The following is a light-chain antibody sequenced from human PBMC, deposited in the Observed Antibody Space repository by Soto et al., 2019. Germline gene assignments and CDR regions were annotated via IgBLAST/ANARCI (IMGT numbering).Light chain of an antibody. CDR2: DAS. Sequence: DIQMTQSRSALSASVGDRVTLTCRASQSISSWLAWYQQKPGKAPKLLIYDASSLESGVPSRFSGSGSGTEFTLTISSLQPDDFATYYCQQYNSLSPWTSGQGTKVDIK. CDR3: QQYNSLSPWT. V-gene: IGKV1-5*01. J-gene: IGKJ1*01. CDR1: QSISSW.